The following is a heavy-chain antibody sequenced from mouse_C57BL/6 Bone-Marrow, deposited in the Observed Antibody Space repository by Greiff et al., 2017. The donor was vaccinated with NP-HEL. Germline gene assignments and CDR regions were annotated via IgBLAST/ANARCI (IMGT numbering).Heavy chain of an antibody. CDR1: GFTFSSYA. CDR2: ISSGGDYI. V-gene: IGHV5-9-1*02. D-gene: IGHD2-1*01. Sequence: DVMLVESGEGLVKPGGSLKLSCAASGFTFSSYAMSWVRQTPEKRLEWVAYISSGGDYIYYADTVKGRFTISRDNARNTLYLQMSSLKSEDTAMYYCTRVYYLYYFDYWGQGTTLTVSS. CDR3: TRVYYLYYFDY. J-gene: IGHJ2*01.